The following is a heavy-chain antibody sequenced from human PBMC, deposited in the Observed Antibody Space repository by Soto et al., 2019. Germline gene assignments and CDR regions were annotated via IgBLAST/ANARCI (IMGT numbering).Heavy chain of an antibody. J-gene: IGHJ6*02. CDR2: VWYDGGNK. CDR3: VRAAGYSGNDYVYYYGLAV. CDR1: GFTFSSYG. V-gene: IGHV3-33*01. D-gene: IGHD5-12*01. Sequence: GGSLRLSCAASGFTFSSYGMHWVRQAPGKGLDWVALVWYDGGNKYYADSVKGRFTISRDNSKNTLYLQMNSLRDEDTAVYYCVRAAGYSGNDYVYYYGLAVWGQGTTVTVSS.